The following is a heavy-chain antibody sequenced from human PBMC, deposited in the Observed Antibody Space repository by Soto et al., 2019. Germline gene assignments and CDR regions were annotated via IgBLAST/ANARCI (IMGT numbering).Heavy chain of an antibody. CDR3: ARSGYYYDRSPKRFDY. Sequence: SETLSLTCAVYGGSFSGYYWSWIRQPPGKGLEWIGEINHSGSTNYNPSLKSRVTISVDTSKNQFSLKLSSVTAADTAVYYCARSGYYYDRSPKRFDYWGQGTLVTVSS. CDR2: INHSGST. J-gene: IGHJ4*02. V-gene: IGHV4-34*01. CDR1: GGSFSGYY. D-gene: IGHD3-22*01.